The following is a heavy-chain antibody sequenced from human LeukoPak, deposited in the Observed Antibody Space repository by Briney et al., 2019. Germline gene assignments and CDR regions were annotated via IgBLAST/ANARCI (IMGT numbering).Heavy chain of an antibody. V-gene: IGHV1-69*05. CDR2: IIPIFGTA. CDR3: ARGGGSSSLILTGYLIPPDDAFDI. J-gene: IGHJ3*02. Sequence: SVKVSCKASGGTFSSYAISWVRQAPGQGLEWMGGIIPIFGTANYAQKFQGRVTITTDESTSTAYMELSSLRSEDTAVYYCARGGGSSSLILTGYLIPPDDAFDIWGQGTMVTVSS. CDR1: GGTFSSYA. D-gene: IGHD3-9*01.